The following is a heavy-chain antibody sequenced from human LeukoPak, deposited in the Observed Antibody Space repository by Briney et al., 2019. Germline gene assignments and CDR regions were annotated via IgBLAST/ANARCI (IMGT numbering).Heavy chain of an antibody. Sequence: GGSLRLSCAASGLNFGDYAMHWVRQAPGRGLEWVSGISWNSGSINYADSVKGRFTISRDNAKNSPYLHMNSLRADDMALYYCAKVRSGYSYGLFDSWGQGTLVTVSS. D-gene: IGHD5-18*01. V-gene: IGHV3-9*03. CDR2: ISWNSGSI. CDR1: GLNFGDYA. J-gene: IGHJ4*02. CDR3: AKVRSGYSYGLFDS.